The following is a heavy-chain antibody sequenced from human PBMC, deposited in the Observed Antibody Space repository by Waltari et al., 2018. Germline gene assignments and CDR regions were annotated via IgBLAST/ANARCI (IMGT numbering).Heavy chain of an antibody. D-gene: IGHD2-15*01. CDR2: IYTSGST. CDR3: ARGDSPDAFDI. CDR1: GGSISSGSYY. J-gene: IGHJ3*02. Sequence: QVQLQESGPGLVKPSQTLSLTCTVSGGSISSGSYYWSWIRQPAGKGLEWIGYIYTSGSTNSNPSLKSRVTISVDTSTNQFSLKLSSVTAADTAVYYCARGDSPDAFDIWGQGTMVTVSS. V-gene: IGHV4-61*09.